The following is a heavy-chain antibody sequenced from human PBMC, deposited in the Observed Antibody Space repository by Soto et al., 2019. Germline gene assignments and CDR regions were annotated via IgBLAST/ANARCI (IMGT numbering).Heavy chain of an antibody. CDR3: ARDGAPYYYDNP. D-gene: IGHD3-22*01. Sequence: LRLSCAASGFTFSSYSMNWVRQAPGKGLEWVSSISSSSSYIYYADSVKGRFTISRDNAKNSLYLQMNSLRAEDTAVYYCARDGAPYYYDNPWGQGTLVTVSS. CDR1: GFTFSSYS. J-gene: IGHJ5*02. CDR2: ISSSSSYI. V-gene: IGHV3-21*01.